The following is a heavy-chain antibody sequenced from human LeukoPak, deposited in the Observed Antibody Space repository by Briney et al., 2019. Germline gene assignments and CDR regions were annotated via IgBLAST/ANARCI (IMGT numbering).Heavy chain of an antibody. J-gene: IGHJ5*02. CDR2: IYYSGST. D-gene: IGHD3-22*01. CDR3: AGQYYYDSSLGVDP. V-gene: IGHV4-30-4*07. CDR1: GGSISSGDYS. Sequence: PSQTLSLTCAVSGGSISSGDYSWSWIRQPPGEGLEWIGFIYYSGSTNYNPSLKSRVTISVDTSKNQFSLKLSSVTAADTAVYYCAGQYYYDSSLGVDPWGQGTLVTVSS.